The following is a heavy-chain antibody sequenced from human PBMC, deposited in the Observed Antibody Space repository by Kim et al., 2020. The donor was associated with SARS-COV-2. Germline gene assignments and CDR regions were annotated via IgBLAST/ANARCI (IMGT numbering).Heavy chain of an antibody. V-gene: IGHV3-30*07. CDR3: ARDQTIFGVVTSYMDV. J-gene: IGHJ6*03. D-gene: IGHD3-3*01. Sequence: SGKGRFTISRDNSKNTLYLQMNSLRAEDTAVYYCARDQTIFGVVTSYMDVWGKGTTVTVSS.